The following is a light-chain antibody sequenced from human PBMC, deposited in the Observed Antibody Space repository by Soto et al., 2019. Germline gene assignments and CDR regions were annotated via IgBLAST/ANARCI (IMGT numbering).Light chain of an antibody. CDR1: SSNIGAGYD. J-gene: IGLJ1*01. CDR3: QSYDSSLSGHV. Sequence: QSVLTQPPSVSGAPGQRVNISCTGSSSNIGAGYDVHWYQQLPGTAPKLLIYGNSNRPSGVPDRFSGSKSGTSASLAITGLQAEDEADYYCQSYDSSLSGHVFGTETKVTVL. V-gene: IGLV1-40*01. CDR2: GNS.